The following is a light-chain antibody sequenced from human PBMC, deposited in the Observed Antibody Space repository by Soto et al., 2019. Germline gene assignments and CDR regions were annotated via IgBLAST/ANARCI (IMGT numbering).Light chain of an antibody. CDR1: QSIRSY. Sequence: DIQMTQSPSSLSASVGDRVTITCRASQSIRSYLNWYQQKPGKAPKLLIYAASSLQSGVPSRFSGSGSGTDFTLTISSLQPEDFAAYYCQQSYSTLTFCGGTKVEIK. CDR3: QQSYSTLT. CDR2: AAS. J-gene: IGKJ4*01. V-gene: IGKV1-39*01.